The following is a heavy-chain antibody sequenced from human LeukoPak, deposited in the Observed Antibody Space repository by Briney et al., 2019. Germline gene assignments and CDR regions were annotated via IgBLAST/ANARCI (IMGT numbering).Heavy chain of an antibody. CDR3: ACMGYYYYMDV. Sequence: SETLSLTCTVSGGSISSSSYYWGWIRQPPGKGLEWTGSIYYSGSTYYNPSLKSRVTISVDTSKNQFSLKLSSVTAADTAVYYCACMGYYYYMDVWGKGTTVTVSS. V-gene: IGHV4-39*01. CDR2: IYYSGST. D-gene: IGHD2-8*01. CDR1: GGSISSSSYY. J-gene: IGHJ6*03.